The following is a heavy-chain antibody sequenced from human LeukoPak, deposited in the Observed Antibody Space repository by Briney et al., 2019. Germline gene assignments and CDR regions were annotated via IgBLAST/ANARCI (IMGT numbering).Heavy chain of an antibody. J-gene: IGHJ4*02. V-gene: IGHV3-30*02. CDR2: IRYDGSNK. CDR1: VFTFSGSG. CDR3: ARDYDFWSGYYSPTRGYFGY. Sequence: GGSLRLSCAAPVFTFSGSGMHWVRQAPGKGLEWVTFIRYDGSNKYYTDSVKGRFTISRDNSKNTLYLQMDSLRAEDTAVYYCARDYDFWSGYYSPTRGYFGYWGQGTLVTVSS. D-gene: IGHD3-3*01.